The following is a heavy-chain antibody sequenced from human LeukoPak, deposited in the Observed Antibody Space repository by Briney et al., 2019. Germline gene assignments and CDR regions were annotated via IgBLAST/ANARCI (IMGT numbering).Heavy chain of an antibody. Sequence: ASVKVSCTASGYTFTSYSMNWVRQAPGQGPEWMGIINPSDPSTTYAQKFQGRVTMTRDMSTSTVYMELSSLRSEDTAVYYCARLARYSWSPISPLYYYYYMDVWGKGTTVTVSS. D-gene: IGHD1-26*01. V-gene: IGHV1-46*01. CDR1: GYTFTSYS. CDR3: ARLARYSWSPISPLYYYYYMDV. J-gene: IGHJ6*03. CDR2: INPSDPST.